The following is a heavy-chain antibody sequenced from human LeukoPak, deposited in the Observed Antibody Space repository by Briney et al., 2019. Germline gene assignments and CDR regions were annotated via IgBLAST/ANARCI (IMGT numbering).Heavy chain of an antibody. CDR2: ISGSGGST. CDR3: AKASELSIAAAGFDY. D-gene: IGHD6-13*01. Sequence: GGSLRLSCAASGFTFSSYAMSWVSQAPGKGLEWVSAISGSGGSTYYADSVKGRFTISRDNSKNTLYLQMNSLRAEDTAVYYCAKASELSIAAAGFDYWGQGTLVTVSS. CDR1: GFTFSSYA. J-gene: IGHJ4*02. V-gene: IGHV3-23*01.